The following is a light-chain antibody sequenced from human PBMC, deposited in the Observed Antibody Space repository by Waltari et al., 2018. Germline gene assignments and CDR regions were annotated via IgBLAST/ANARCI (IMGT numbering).Light chain of an antibody. CDR2: DVS. V-gene: IGLV2-14*01. CDR1: SSDIGGYNY. CDR3: SSYTSSSSRV. Sequence: QSALTQPASVSGSPGQSITISCPGTSSDIGGYNYVSWYQQHPGKAPKLMIYDVSKRPSGVSHRFSGSKSGNTVSLTISGLQTVDEADYYCSSYTSSSSRVFGTGTKVTVL. J-gene: IGLJ1*01.